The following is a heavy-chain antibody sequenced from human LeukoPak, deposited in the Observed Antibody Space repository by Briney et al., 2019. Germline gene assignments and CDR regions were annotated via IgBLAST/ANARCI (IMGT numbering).Heavy chain of an antibody. V-gene: IGHV4-39*07. Sequence: SETLSLTCTVSGGSISSGDYYWGWIRQPPGKGLEWIGSIYHSGSTYYNPSLKSRVTISVDTSKNQFSLKLSSVTAADTAVYYCARRALNFSYFDYWGQGTLVTVSS. J-gene: IGHJ4*02. CDR1: GGSISSGDYY. CDR2: IYHSGST. CDR3: ARRALNFSYFDY.